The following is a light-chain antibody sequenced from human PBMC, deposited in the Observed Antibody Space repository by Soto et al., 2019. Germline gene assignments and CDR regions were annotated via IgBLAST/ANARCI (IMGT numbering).Light chain of an antibody. CDR3: QSADSSGTHVV. CDR2: KDS. Sequence: SSELTQPPSVSVSPGQTARITCSGGALPKQYAYWYQQKPGQAPVLVIYKDSERPSGIPERFSGSSSGTTVTLTISGVQAEDEADYYCQSADSSGTHVVFGGGTKLTVL. J-gene: IGLJ2*01. CDR1: ALPKQY. V-gene: IGLV3-25*03.